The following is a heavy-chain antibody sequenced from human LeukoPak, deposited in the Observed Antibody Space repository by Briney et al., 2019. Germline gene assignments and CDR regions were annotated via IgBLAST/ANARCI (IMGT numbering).Heavy chain of an antibody. D-gene: IGHD2-2*01. CDR3: ATDPHYCSSTSCYSHRNNWFDP. V-gene: IGHV1-3*01. Sequence: ASVKVSCKASGYTFTSYAMHWVRQAPGQRLEWMGWINVDNGNTKYSQKFQGRVTITRDTSASTAYMELSSLRSEDTAVYYCATDPHYCSSTSCYSHRNNWFDPWGQGTLVTVSS. J-gene: IGHJ5*02. CDR1: GYTFTSYA. CDR2: INVDNGNT.